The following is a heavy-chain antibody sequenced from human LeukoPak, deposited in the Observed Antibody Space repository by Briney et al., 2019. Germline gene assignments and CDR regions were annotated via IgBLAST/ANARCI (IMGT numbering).Heavy chain of an antibody. CDR2: IWYDGSNK. J-gene: IGHJ4*02. CDR3: AKPITMVRGGDYFDY. Sequence: GGSLRLSCAASGFTFSSYGMHWVRQAPGKGLEWVAVIWYDGSNKYYADSVKGRFTTSRDNSKNTLYLQMNSLRAEDTAVYYCAKPITMVRGGDYFDYWGQGTLVTVSS. V-gene: IGHV3-33*06. D-gene: IGHD3-10*01. CDR1: GFTFSSYG.